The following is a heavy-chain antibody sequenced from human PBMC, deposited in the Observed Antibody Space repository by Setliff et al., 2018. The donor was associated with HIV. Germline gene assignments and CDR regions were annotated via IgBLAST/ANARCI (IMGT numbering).Heavy chain of an antibody. CDR1: GYSVSSGYY. CDR2: IYHSGST. CDR3: ARQYNRQYGMDV. J-gene: IGHJ6*02. V-gene: IGHV4-38-2*01. D-gene: IGHD1-20*01. Sequence: PSETLSLTCAVSGYSVSSGYYWSWIRQPPGKGLEWIGSIYHSGSTNYNPSLKSRVTISVDTSKNQFSLKLSSVTAADTAVYYCARQYNRQYGMDVWGQGTTVTV.